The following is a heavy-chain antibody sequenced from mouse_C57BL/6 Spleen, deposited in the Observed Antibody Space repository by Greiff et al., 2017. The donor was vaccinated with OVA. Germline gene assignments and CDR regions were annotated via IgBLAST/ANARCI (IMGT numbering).Heavy chain of an antibody. Sequence: QVQLQQPGAELVKPGASVKMSCKASGYTFTSYWITWVKQRPGQGLEWIGDIYPGSGSTNYNEKFKRKATLTVDTSSSTAYMQLSSLTSEDSAVYYCAREGGRYFDVWGTGTTVTVSS. V-gene: IGHV1-55*01. J-gene: IGHJ1*03. CDR1: GYTFTSYW. CDR3: AREGGRYFDV. D-gene: IGHD1-1*02. CDR2: IYPGSGST.